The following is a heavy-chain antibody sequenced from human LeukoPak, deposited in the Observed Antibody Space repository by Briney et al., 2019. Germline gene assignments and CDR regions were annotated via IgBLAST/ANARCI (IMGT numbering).Heavy chain of an antibody. CDR1: GFSFSDAW. V-gene: IGHV3-15*07. Sequence: GGSLRLSCAASGFSFSDAWMNWVRQAPGKGLEWVGHIRSKADGGTPDYIAPVKGRFTISRDDSKDTLYLQMNSLRAEDTAVYYCAKGSSSSRPYYFDYWGQGTLVTVSS. J-gene: IGHJ4*02. CDR3: AKGSSSSRPYYFDY. D-gene: IGHD6-13*01. CDR2: IRSKADGGTP.